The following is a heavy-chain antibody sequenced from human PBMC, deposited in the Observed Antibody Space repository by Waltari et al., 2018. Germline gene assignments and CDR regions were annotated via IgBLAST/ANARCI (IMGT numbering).Heavy chain of an antibody. V-gene: IGHV1-69*08. CDR3: ARGRYYYDSSGYYF. J-gene: IGHJ4*02. CDR1: GGTFSSYA. Sequence: QVQLVQSGAEVKKPGSSVKVSCKASGGTFSSYAISWVRQSPGQGLEWMGRSIPSFGTANDAQKFQGRVTITADKSTSTAYRELSSLRSEDTAVYYCARGRYYYDSSGYYFWGQGTLVTVSS. D-gene: IGHD3-22*01. CDR2: SIPSFGTA.